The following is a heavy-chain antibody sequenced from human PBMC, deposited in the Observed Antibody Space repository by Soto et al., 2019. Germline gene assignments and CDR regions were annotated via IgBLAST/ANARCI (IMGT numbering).Heavy chain of an antibody. Sequence: SETLSLTCTVSGGSISSGGYYWSWIRQHPGKGLEWIGYIYYSGSTYYNPSLKSRVTISVDTSKNQFSLKLSSVTAADTAVYYCARRPKAAHYYYGMDVWGQGTTVTVSS. CDR1: GGSISSGGYY. CDR2: IYYSGST. V-gene: IGHV4-31*03. J-gene: IGHJ6*02. CDR3: ARRPKAAHYYYGMDV.